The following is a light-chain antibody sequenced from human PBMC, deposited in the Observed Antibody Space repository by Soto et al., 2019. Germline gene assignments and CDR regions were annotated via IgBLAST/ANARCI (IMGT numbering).Light chain of an antibody. J-gene: IGLJ2*01. Sequence: QSALTQPASVSGSPGQSITISCTGTSSDVGGYNYVSWYQQHPGKAPKLMIYDVSNRPSGVSNRFSGSKSGNTASLTISGLQAEDEADYCSSYTTSGSLVFGGGTKVTVL. CDR2: DVS. V-gene: IGLV2-14*01. CDR3: SSYTTSGSLV. CDR1: SSDVGGYNY.